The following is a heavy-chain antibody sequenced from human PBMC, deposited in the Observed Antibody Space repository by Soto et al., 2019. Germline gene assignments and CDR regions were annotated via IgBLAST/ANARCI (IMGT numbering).Heavy chain of an antibody. Sequence: QVQLVESGGGVVQPGRSLRLSCAASGFTFSSYGMHWVRQAPGKGLEWVAVIWYDGSNKYYADSVKGRFTISRDNSKNTLYLQMNSLRAEDTAVYYCARACCGDCSSTSCSLDYWGQGTLVTVSS. V-gene: IGHV3-33*01. D-gene: IGHD2-2*01. J-gene: IGHJ4*02. CDR1: GFTFSSYG. CDR2: IWYDGSNK. CDR3: ARACCGDCSSTSCSLDY.